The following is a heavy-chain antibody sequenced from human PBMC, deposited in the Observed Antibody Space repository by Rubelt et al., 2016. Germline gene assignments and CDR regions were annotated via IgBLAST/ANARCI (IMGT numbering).Heavy chain of an antibody. J-gene: IGHJ6*02. D-gene: IGHD3-10*01. CDR1: GFSFSRSW. CDR2: ITPDGTEK. CDR3: AREGRGRYGMDV. Sequence: GGSLRLSCAASGFSFSRSWMTWVRQAPGKGLEWVATITPDGTEKYYVDSVKGRFTISRDDAKNSLYLQMNSLRAEDPAVYYCAREGRGRYGMDVWGQGTTVTVSS. V-gene: IGHV3-7*04.